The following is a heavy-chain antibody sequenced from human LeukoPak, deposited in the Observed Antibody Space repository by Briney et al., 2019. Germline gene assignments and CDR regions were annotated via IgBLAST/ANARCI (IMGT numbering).Heavy chain of an antibody. V-gene: IGHV3-21*04. CDR3: AKQLGYCSGGSCYFPY. CDR1: GFTFSSYS. CDR2: ISSSSSYT. J-gene: IGHJ4*02. Sequence: GGSLRLSCAASGFTFSSYSMNWVRQAPGEGLEWVSSISSSSSYTYYADSVQGRFTISSDNSKSTLCLQMNSLRAEDTAVYYCAKQLGYCSGGSCYFPYWGQGTLVTVSS. D-gene: IGHD2-15*01.